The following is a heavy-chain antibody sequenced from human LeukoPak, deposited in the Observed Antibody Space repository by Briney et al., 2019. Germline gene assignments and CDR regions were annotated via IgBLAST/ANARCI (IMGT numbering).Heavy chain of an antibody. J-gene: IGHJ5*02. Sequence: GGSLRLSCADSGFTFSDYYMSWIRQAPGKGLEWVSYISSSGSTIYYADSVKGRFTISRDNAKNSLYLQMNSLRAEDTAVYYCARDRTYQLLHGFDPWGQGTLVTVSS. V-gene: IGHV3-11*04. CDR1: GFTFSDYY. CDR3: ARDRTYQLLHGFDP. CDR2: ISSSGSTI. D-gene: IGHD2-2*01.